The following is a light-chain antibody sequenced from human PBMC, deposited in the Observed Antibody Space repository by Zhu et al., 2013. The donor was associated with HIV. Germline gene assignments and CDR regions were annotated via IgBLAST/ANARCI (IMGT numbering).Light chain of an antibody. CDR2: GAS. CDR3: LKYGDTPYT. CDR1: QSLSSN. V-gene: IGKV3-15*01. Sequence: EIVMTQSPATLSVSPGERATLSCRASQSLSSNLAWYQQKPGQAPRLLIYGASTRATGIPARFSGSGSGTEFTLTISSLETEDYAIYYCLKYGDTPYTFGQGTRLDVK. J-gene: IGKJ2*01.